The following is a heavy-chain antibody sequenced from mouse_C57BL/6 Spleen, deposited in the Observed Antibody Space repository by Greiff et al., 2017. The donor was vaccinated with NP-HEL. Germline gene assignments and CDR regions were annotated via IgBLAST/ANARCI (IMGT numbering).Heavy chain of an antibody. V-gene: IGHV5-6*01. CDR1: GFTFSSYG. J-gene: IGHJ2*01. D-gene: IGHD2-5*01. CDR3: ARNSNSYYFDY. CDR2: ISSGGSYT. Sequence: EVQGVESGGDLVKPGGSLKLSCAASGFTFSSYGMSWVRQTPDKRLEWVATISSGGSYTYYPDSVKGRFTISRDNAKNTLYLQMSSLKSEDTAMYYCARNSNSYYFDYWGQGTTLTVSS.